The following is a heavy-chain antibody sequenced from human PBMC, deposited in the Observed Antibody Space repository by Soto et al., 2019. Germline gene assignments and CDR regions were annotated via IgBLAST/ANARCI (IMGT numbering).Heavy chain of an antibody. D-gene: IGHD2-2*01. V-gene: IGHV4-31*03. CDR2: IYYSGST. J-gene: IGHJ6*03. CDR3: ARDSAEGYYYYMDV. CDR1: GGSISSGGYY. Sequence: SETLSLTCTVSGGSISSGGYYWSWIRQHPGKGLEWIGYIYYSGSTYYNPSLKSRVTISVDTSKNQFSLKLSSVTAADTAVYYCARDSAEGYYYYMDVWGKGTTVTVSS.